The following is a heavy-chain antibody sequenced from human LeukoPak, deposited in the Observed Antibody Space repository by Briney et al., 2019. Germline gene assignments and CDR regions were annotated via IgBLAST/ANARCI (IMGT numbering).Heavy chain of an antibody. J-gene: IGHJ5*02. CDR3: ARDAIAAVANNWFDP. Sequence: GGSLRLSCAASGFTFSSYLMSWVRQAPGKGLEWVANIKQDGSEKYYVDSVKGRFTISRDNAKNSLYLQMNSLRAEDTAVYYCARDAIAAVANNWFDPWRQGTLVTVSS. V-gene: IGHV3-7*01. CDR2: IKQDGSEK. D-gene: IGHD6-13*01. CDR1: GFTFSSYL.